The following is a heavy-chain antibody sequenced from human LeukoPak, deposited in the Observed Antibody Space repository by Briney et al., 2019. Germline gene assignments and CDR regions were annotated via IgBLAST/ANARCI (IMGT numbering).Heavy chain of an antibody. V-gene: IGHV3-74*01. CDR3: VRDGHNWNFDY. CDR2: IIGDGGLT. J-gene: IGHJ4*02. D-gene: IGHD1-20*01. Sequence: GGSLRLSCAASGFNFRNYWMHWVRQAPGKGLVWVSRIIGDGGLTHYADSVRGRFTISRDNAKNMLYLRMHSLRVEDTAFYFCVRDGHNWNFDYWGQGSLVTVSS. CDR1: GFNFRNYW.